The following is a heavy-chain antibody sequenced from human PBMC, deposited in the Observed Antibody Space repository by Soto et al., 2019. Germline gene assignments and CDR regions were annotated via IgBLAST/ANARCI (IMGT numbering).Heavy chain of an antibody. Sequence: GSLRLSCAASGFTFSSYAMSWVRQAPGKGLEWVSAISGSGGSTYYADSVKGRFTISRDNSKNTLYLQMNSLRAEDTAVYYCAREKANYYYYYYGMDVWGQGTTVTVSS. D-gene: IGHD1-1*01. CDR1: GFTFSSYA. CDR2: ISGSGGST. CDR3: AREKANYYYYYYGMDV. V-gene: IGHV3-23*01. J-gene: IGHJ6*02.